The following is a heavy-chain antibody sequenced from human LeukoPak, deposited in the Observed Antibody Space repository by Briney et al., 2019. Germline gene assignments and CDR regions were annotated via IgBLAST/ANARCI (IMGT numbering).Heavy chain of an antibody. V-gene: IGHV1-18*01. J-gene: IGHJ4*02. CDR3: ARGAIAYESSGYYRL. CDR1: GYTFTSYG. Sequence: GASVKVSCKASGYTFTSYGISWVRQAPGQGLEWMGWISAYNGNTNYAQKLQGRVTMTTDTSTSTAYMELRSLRSDDTAVYYCARGAIAYESSGYYRLWGQGTLVTVSS. D-gene: IGHD3-22*01. CDR2: ISAYNGNT.